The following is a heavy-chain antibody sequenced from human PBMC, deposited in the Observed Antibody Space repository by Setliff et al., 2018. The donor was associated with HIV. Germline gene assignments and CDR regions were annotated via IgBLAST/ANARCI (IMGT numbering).Heavy chain of an antibody. V-gene: IGHV3-48*03. Sequence: LRLSCAASGFTFSNYDMNWVRQSPGKGLEWIAYISSPSTMFYADYVRGRFTISRDNAKNSLYLQMDRLRVEDTAIYYCARDRGDYYYYMDVWGKGTTVTVSS. CDR3: ARDRGDYYYYMDV. CDR1: GFTFSNYD. CDR2: ISSPSTM. J-gene: IGHJ6*03.